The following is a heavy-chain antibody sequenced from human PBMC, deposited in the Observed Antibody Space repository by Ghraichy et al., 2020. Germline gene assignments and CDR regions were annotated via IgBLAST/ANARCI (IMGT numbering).Heavy chain of an antibody. J-gene: IGHJ4*02. CDR3: ATGYYDILTGSH. CDR2: INQNGREK. D-gene: IGHD3-9*01. CDR1: GFTFSRFW. Sequence: GGSLRLSCAASGFTFSRFWMSWVRQAPGKGLEWVANINQNGREKYYVDSVKGRFAVSRDNAKNSIYLQMSSLRAEDTAVYYCATGYYDILTGSHWGQGTLVTVSS. V-gene: IGHV3-7*01.